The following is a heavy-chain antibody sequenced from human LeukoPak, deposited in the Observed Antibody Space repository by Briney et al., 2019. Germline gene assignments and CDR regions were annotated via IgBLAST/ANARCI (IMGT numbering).Heavy chain of an antibody. CDR2: INTNTGNP. V-gene: IGHV7-4-1*02. CDR3: ARGGDYYDSSGYYDDAFDI. CDR1: GYSFTSYA. Sequence: GASVKVSCKASGYSFTSYAMNWVRQAPGQGLEWMGWINTNTGNPTYAQGFTGRFVFSLDTSVSTAYLQISSLKAEDTAVYYCARGGDYYDSSGYYDDAFDIWGQGTMVTVSS. D-gene: IGHD3-22*01. J-gene: IGHJ3*02.